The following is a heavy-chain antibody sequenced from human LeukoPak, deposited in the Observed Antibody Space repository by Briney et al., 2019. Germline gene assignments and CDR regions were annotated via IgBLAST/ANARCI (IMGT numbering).Heavy chain of an antibody. V-gene: IGHV3-74*01. D-gene: IGHD3-22*01. CDR3: ARDQAVYYDASAIDY. J-gene: IGHJ4*02. Sequence: GGSLRLSCAASGFTFSSYWMHWVRRAPGKGLVWVSHINSAGSSTSYADSVKGRFTISRDNAKNTLYLQMKSLRAEDTAMYYCARDQAVYYDASAIDYWGQGTLVTVSS. CDR2: INSAGSST. CDR1: GFTFSSYW.